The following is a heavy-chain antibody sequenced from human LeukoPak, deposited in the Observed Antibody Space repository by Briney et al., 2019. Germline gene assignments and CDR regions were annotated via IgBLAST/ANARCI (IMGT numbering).Heavy chain of an antibody. D-gene: IGHD3-16*01. CDR3: ASQSYARFDP. CDR1: GFSFSSYS. Sequence: PGGSLRLSCAASGFSFSSYSMNWARQSPGKGLEWDSYISSSSSTISYADSVKGRFTISRDNVRNSLFLQMNSLRVEDTAVYYCASQSYARFDPWGQGTLVTVSS. V-gene: IGHV3-48*04. J-gene: IGHJ5*02. CDR2: ISSSSSTI.